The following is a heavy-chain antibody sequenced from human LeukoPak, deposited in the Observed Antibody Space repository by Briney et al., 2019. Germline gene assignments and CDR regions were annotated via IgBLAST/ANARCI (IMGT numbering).Heavy chain of an antibody. CDR1: GFTFSSYA. CDR3: TTFPSGFDI. CDR2: IWYDGSNK. D-gene: IGHD3-3*01. V-gene: IGHV3-33*08. Sequence: GGSLRLSCAASGFTFSSYAMRWVRQAPGKGLEWVAVIWYDGSNKYYADSVKGRFTISRDNSKNTLYLQMNSLTAEDTAVYYCTTFPSGFDIWGQGTMVTVSS. J-gene: IGHJ3*02.